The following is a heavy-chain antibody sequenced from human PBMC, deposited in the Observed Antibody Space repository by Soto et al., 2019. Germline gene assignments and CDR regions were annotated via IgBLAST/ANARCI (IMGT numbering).Heavy chain of an antibody. CDR2: IRSKANSYAT. CDR3: TSRPYLHYYDSSGLNYYYGMDV. Sequence: GGSLRLSCAASGFTFSGSAMHWVRQASGKGLEWVGRIRSKANSYATAYAAPVKGRFTISRDDSKNTAYLQMNSLKTEDTAVYYCTSRPYLHYYDSSGLNYYYGMDVWGQGTTVTVSS. V-gene: IGHV3-73*01. D-gene: IGHD3-22*01. J-gene: IGHJ6*02. CDR1: GFTFSGSA.